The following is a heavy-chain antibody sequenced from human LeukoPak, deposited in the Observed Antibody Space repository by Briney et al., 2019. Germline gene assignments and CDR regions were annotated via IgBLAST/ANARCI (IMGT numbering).Heavy chain of an antibody. V-gene: IGHV3-23*01. CDR3: ARDRLPSHQDDFDY. Sequence: GGTLRLSCAASGFIFRNYGMNWVRQAPGKGLEWLSGISPRGGGTYYADSVKGRFTISRDNSKNTLYLQMNSLRPEDTAVYYCARDRLPSHQDDFDYWGQGTLVTVSS. CDR2: ISPRGGGT. D-gene: IGHD3-3*01. J-gene: IGHJ4*02. CDR1: GFIFRNYG.